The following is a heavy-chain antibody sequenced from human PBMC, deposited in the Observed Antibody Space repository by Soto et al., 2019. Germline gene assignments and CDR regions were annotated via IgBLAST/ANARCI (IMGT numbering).Heavy chain of an antibody. D-gene: IGHD6-19*01. V-gene: IGHV4-39*01. CDR1: GGSISSSSYY. J-gene: IGHJ4*02. CDR3: ASRARAVAGGDY. Sequence: QLQLQESGPGLVKPSETLSLTCTVSGGSISSSSYYWGWIRQPPGKGLEWIGSIYYSGSTYYNPSLKSRVTISVDTSKNQFSLKLSSVTAADTAVYYCASRARAVAGGDYWGQGTLVTVSS. CDR2: IYYSGST.